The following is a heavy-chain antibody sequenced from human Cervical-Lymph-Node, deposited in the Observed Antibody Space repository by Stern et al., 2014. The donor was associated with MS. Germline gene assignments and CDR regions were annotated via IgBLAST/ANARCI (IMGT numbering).Heavy chain of an antibody. V-gene: IGHV1-8*01. D-gene: IGHD6-19*01. J-gene: IGHJ5*01. CDR2: MNPNRGST. Sequence: QVQLVQSGAEVKKPGASVKVSCKVSGYTFTSYDIHWVRQTAGHGLEWLGWMNPNRGSTGYGQKFQGRITITGDTSTRTAYLKLRSLRSDDTAVYYCARGLVTYSSGWFDFWGQGTQVSVSS. CDR1: GYTFTSYD. CDR3: ARGLVTYSSGWFDF.